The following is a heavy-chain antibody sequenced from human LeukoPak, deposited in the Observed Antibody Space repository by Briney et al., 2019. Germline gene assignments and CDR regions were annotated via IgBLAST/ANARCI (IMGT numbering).Heavy chain of an antibody. CDR2: IHPNSGGT. V-gene: IGHV1-2*02. CDR3: ASGSSTDY. Sequence: ASVKVSCKTSGYTFTNYYMHWVRQVPGQGLEWLGWIHPNSGGTNYAQKFQGRVTMTRDTSINTAYMELSSLRSDDTAVYYCASGSSTDYWGRGTLVTVSS. D-gene: IGHD6-6*01. CDR1: GYTFTNYY. J-gene: IGHJ4*02.